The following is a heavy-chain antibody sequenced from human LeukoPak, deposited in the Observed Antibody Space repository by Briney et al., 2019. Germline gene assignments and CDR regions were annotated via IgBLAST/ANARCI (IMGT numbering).Heavy chain of an antibody. D-gene: IGHD6-13*01. CDR1: GFTFSNFA. Sequence: GESLRLSCVVSGFTFSNFAMSWVRQAPGKGLEWVSAISAGSINTYYADSVKGRFTISRDNSKNTLYLQVNSLRAEDTALYYCAKLGRRQESPAAAGSFFDCWGQGTLVTVSS. CDR3: AKLGRRQESPAAAGSFFDC. CDR2: ISAGSINT. J-gene: IGHJ4*02. V-gene: IGHV3-23*01.